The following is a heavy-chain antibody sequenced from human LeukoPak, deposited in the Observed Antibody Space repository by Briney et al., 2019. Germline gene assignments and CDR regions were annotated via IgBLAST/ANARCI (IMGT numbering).Heavy chain of an antibody. V-gene: IGHV3-30-3*01. J-gene: IGHJ4*02. CDR2: ISYDGSNK. Sequence: GGSLRLSCAASGFTFSSYAMHWVRQAPGKGLQWVAVISYDGSNKYYADSVKGRFTISRDNSKNTLYLQMNSLRAEDTAEYYCAKVDGSSGWYGSDYWGQGTLVTVSS. D-gene: IGHD6-19*01. CDR3: AKVDGSSGWYGSDY. CDR1: GFTFSSYA.